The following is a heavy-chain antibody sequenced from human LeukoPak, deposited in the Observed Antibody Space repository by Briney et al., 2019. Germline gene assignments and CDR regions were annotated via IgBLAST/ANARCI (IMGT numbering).Heavy chain of an antibody. V-gene: IGHV4-31*03. CDR1: GGSISSGAYY. CDR2: IYYSGST. D-gene: IGHD3-10*01. Sequence: PSETLSLTCTVSGGSISSGAYYWSWIRQHPGKGLEWIGYIYYSGSTYYNPSLKSRVTISVDTSKNQFSLKLNSVTAADTAVYYCARDLWFGESVFDYWGQGTLVTVSS. CDR3: ARDLWFGESVFDY. J-gene: IGHJ4*02.